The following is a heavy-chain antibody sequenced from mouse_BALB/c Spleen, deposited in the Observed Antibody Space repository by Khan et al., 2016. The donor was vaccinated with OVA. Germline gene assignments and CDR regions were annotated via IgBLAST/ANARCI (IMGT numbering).Heavy chain of an antibody. CDR3: VRSGYGSFAY. D-gene: IGHD1-2*01. CDR1: GYIFTDYI. Sequence: VRLQQSGPELVKPGASVKISCRASGYIFTDYILDWVKQSHGKSLEWIGYIFPNNGDSDYNQKFKTRATLNVDISSSTAYMELRSLTSEDSAIYYCVRSGYGSFAYWGQGTLVTVSP. J-gene: IGHJ3*01. CDR2: IFPNNGDS. V-gene: IGHV1S29*02.